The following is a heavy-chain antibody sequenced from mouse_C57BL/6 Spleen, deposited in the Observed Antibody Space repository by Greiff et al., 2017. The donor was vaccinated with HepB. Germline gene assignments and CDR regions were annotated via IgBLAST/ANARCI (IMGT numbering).Heavy chain of an antibody. J-gene: IGHJ2*01. CDR3: ARPRYYGSSPFDY. Sequence: EVKLQESGPELVKPGASVKISCKASGYSFTDYNMNWVKQSNGKSLEWIGVINPNYGTTIYNQKFKGKATLPVDQSSSTAYMQLNSLTSEDSAVYYCARPRYYGSSPFDYWGEGTTLTVSS. V-gene: IGHV1-39*01. CDR1: GYSFTDYN. D-gene: IGHD1-1*01. CDR2: INPNYGTT.